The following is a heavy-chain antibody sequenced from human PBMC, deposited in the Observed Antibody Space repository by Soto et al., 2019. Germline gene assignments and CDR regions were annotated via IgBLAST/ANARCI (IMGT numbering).Heavy chain of an antibody. Sequence: GASVQVSCKPCRYTFTGYYMHWVRQAPGQGIEWMGWINPNSGGTNYAQKFQGWVTMTRDTSISTAYMELSRLRSDDTAVDYCARAIFYSGYPGGDAFDIWGQGTMVTVSS. CDR3: ARAIFYSGYPGGDAFDI. D-gene: IGHD5-12*01. CDR1: RYTFTGYY. CDR2: INPNSGGT. J-gene: IGHJ3*02. V-gene: IGHV1-2*04.